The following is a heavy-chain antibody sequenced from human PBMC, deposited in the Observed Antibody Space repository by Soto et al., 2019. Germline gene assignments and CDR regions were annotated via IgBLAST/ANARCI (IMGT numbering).Heavy chain of an antibody. CDR2: IYWDDDK. CDR3: ARSGDYYDSSGYINY. V-gene: IGHV2-5*02. D-gene: IGHD3-22*01. Sequence: QITLKESGPTLVKPTQTLTLTCTFSGFSLRTKGVGVGWIRQPPGKALEWLARIYWDDDKRYSPSLKSRLTINKDTSKNQVVLRMTNREAVDTGTYYCARSGDYYDSSGYINYWGQGTRVTVSS. J-gene: IGHJ4*02. CDR1: GFSLRTKGVG.